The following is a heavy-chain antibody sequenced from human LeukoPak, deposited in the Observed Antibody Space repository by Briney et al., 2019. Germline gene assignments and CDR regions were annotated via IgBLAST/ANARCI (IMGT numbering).Heavy chain of an antibody. D-gene: IGHD2-8*01. CDR1: GFTFSNYY. J-gene: IGHJ4*02. V-gene: IGHV3-11*01. CDR3: ARVAVLDGLDY. Sequence: GGSLRLSCAASGFTFSNYYMSWIRQAPGKGLEWISYISSSGSTVYYADSVKGRFTISRDNAKNSLYLQMNSLRAEDTAVYYCARVAVLDGLDYWGQGTLVTVSS. CDR2: ISSSGSTV.